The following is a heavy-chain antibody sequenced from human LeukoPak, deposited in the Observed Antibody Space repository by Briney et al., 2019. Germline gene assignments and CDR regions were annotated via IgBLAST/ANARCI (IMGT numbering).Heavy chain of an antibody. CDR2: ISGSGGST. J-gene: IGHJ4*02. Sequence: GGSLRLSCAASGFTFSSYGMSWVRQAPGKGLEWVSAISGSGGSTYYADSVKGRFTISRDNSKNTLYLQMNSLRAEDTAVYYCAKGYMITFGGVIEYWGQGTLVTVSS. CDR3: AKGYMITFGGVIEY. D-gene: IGHD3-16*02. CDR1: GFTFSSYG. V-gene: IGHV3-23*01.